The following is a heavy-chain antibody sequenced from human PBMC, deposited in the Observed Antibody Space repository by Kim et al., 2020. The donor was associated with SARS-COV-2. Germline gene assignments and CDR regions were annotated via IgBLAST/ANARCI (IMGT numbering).Heavy chain of an antibody. CDR3: ARGDYLTDSRIVVVITHYYYYGMDV. CDR1: GFTFSSYS. Sequence: GGSLRLSCAASGFTFSSYSMNWVRQAPGKGLEWVSYISSSSSTIYYADSVKGRFTISRDNAKNSLYLQMNSLRDEDTAVYYCARGDYLTDSRIVVVITHYYYYGMDVWGQGTTVTVSS. V-gene: IGHV3-48*02. J-gene: IGHJ6*02. CDR2: ISSSSSTI. D-gene: IGHD3-22*01.